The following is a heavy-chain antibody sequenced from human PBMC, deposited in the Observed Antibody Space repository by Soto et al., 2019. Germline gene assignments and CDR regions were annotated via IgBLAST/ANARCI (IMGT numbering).Heavy chain of an antibody. CDR3: ARAPSYYYDSSGYYSWFDP. CDR2: IYYSGST. Sequence: SETLSLTCTVPGGSISSYYWSWIRQPPGEGLEWIGYIYYSGSTNYNPSLKSRVTISVDTSKNQFSLKLSSVTAADTAVYYCARAPSYYYDSSGYYSWFDPWGQGTLVTVSS. D-gene: IGHD3-22*01. V-gene: IGHV4-59*01. CDR1: GGSISSYY. J-gene: IGHJ5*02.